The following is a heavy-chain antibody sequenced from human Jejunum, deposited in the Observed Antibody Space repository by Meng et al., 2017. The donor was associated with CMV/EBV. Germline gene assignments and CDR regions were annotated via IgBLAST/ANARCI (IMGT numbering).Heavy chain of an antibody. CDR1: AGSISGYY. D-gene: IGHD1-26*01. CDR2: IYTSGST. V-gene: IGHV4-4*07. J-gene: IGHJ5*02. CDR3: ARESGSYNWFDP. Sequence: VQLTDLGPGLVKSSVTLSLTCFVSAGSISGYYWSWIRQPAGKGLEWIGRIYTSGSTHYNPSLKSRLTMSVDLSNNQISLKLRSVTAADTAVYYCARESGSYNWFDPWGQGTLVTVSS.